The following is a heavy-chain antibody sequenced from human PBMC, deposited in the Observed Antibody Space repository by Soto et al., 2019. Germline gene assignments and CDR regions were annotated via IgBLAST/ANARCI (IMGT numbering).Heavy chain of an antibody. D-gene: IGHD1-7*01. V-gene: IGHV3-30*03. Sequence: PGGSLRLSCAASGFTFSSYGMHWVRQAPGKGLEWVAVISYDGRNKYYADAVKGRFTISRDNSKNTLYLQMSSLRAEDTAVYYCATYSENYERYGVYYGMDVWGQGTTVTVSS. CDR1: GFTFSSYG. J-gene: IGHJ6*02. CDR2: ISYDGRNK. CDR3: ATYSENYERYGVYYGMDV.